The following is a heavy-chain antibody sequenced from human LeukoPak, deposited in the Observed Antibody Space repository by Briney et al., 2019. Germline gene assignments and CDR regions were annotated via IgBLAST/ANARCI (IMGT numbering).Heavy chain of an antibody. CDR2: IIPILGIA. D-gene: IGHD2-15*01. Sequence: GSSVKVSCKASGGTFSSYAISWVRQAPGQGLEWMGRIIPILGIANYAQKFQGRVTITADKSTSIAYMELSSLRSEDTAVYYCASCSGGSCSSYYGMDVWGQGTTVTVSS. CDR3: ASCSGGSCSSYYGMDV. CDR1: GGTFSSYA. V-gene: IGHV1-69*04. J-gene: IGHJ6*02.